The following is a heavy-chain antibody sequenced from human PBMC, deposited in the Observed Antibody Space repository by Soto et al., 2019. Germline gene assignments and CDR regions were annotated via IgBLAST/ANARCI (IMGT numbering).Heavy chain of an antibody. Sequence: PSETLSLTCTVSGGSISTSSYYWGWIRQPPGKGLEWIGNIYYSGSTYYNPSLKSRVTISVDTSKNQFSLRLSSVTAADTAVYYCARDSLGGEVCWGQGTLVTVSS. D-gene: IGHD3-16*01. J-gene: IGHJ4*02. V-gene: IGHV4-39*02. CDR2: IYYSGST. CDR1: GGSISTSSYY. CDR3: ARDSLGGEVC.